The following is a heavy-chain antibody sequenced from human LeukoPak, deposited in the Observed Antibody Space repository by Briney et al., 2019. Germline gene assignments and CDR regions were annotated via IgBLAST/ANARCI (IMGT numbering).Heavy chain of an antibody. CDR3: ARGRWLIPRPGACKH. D-gene: IGHD6-19*01. J-gene: IGHJ1*01. CDR1: GYTFTGYY. Sequence: ASVKVSCEASGYTFTGYYMHWVRQAPGQGLEWMGWINPNSGGTNYAQKFQGRVTMTRDTSISTAYMELSRLRSDDTAVYYCARGRWLIPRPGACKHWGQGTLVTVSS. CDR2: INPNSGGT. V-gene: IGHV1-2*02.